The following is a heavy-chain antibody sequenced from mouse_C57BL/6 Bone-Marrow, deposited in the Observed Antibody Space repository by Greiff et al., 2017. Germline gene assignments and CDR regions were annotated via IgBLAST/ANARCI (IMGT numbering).Heavy chain of an antibody. CDR1: GYTFTDYY. J-gene: IGHJ4*01. CDR2: INPNNGGT. Sequence: EVQLQQSGPELVKPGVSVKISCKASGYTFTDYYMNWVKQSHGKSLEWIGDINPNNGGTSYNQKFKGKATLTVDKSSSTAYMELRSLTSEDSAVYYCARAYAMDYWGQGTSVTVSS. V-gene: IGHV1-26*01. CDR3: ARAYAMDY.